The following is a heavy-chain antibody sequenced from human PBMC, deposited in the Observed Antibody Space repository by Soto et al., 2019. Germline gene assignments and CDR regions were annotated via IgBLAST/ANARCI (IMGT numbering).Heavy chain of an antibody. V-gene: IGHV4-59*01. CDR3: ARGPRFLRNFDY. CDR1: GGSISSYY. D-gene: IGHD3-16*01. Sequence: SETLSLTCTVSGGSISSYYWSWIRQPPGKGLEWIGYIHYSGSTHYNPSLQSRVTISVDTSKNQFSLKLRSVTAADTAVYYCARGPRFLRNFDYWGQGTLVTVSS. J-gene: IGHJ4*02. CDR2: IHYSGST.